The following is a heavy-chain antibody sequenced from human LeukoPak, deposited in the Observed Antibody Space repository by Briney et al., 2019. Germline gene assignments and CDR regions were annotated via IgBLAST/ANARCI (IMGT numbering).Heavy chain of an antibody. CDR1: GGSISSYY. D-gene: IGHD2-15*01. V-gene: IGHV4-59*01. CDR3: ARGGLVVVAAFDD. Sequence: SETLSLTCTVSGGSISSYYWSWIRQPPGKGLEWIGYIYYSGSTNYNPSLKSRVTISVDTSKNQFSLKLSSVTAADTAVYYCARGGLVVVAAFDDWGQGTLVTVYS. CDR2: IYYSGST. J-gene: IGHJ4*02.